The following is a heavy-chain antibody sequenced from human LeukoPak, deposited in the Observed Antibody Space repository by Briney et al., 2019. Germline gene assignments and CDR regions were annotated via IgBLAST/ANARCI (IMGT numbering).Heavy chain of an antibody. CDR1: GGSFSGYY. J-gene: IGHJ3*02. Sequence: SETLSLTCAVYGGSFSGYYWSWIRQPPGKGLEWIGEINHSGNTKYNPSLKSRVTISVDTSKNQLSLKLSSVTAADTAVYYCVRNFDIWGQGTMVTVSS. CDR3: VRNFDI. CDR2: INHSGNT. V-gene: IGHV4-34*01.